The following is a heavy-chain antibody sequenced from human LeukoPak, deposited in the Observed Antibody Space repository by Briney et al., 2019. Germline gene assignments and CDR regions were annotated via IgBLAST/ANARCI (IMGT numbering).Heavy chain of an antibody. J-gene: IGHJ4*02. Sequence: SETLSLTCTVSGASISSGGYYWSWIRQHPGKGLEWIGYIYYSGTTYYNPSLKSRVTISVDTSEYQFSLKLTSVTAADTAVYYCARDGISYGIDYWGQGTLVTVSS. V-gene: IGHV4-31*03. D-gene: IGHD5-18*01. CDR1: GASISSGGYY. CDR2: IYYSGTT. CDR3: ARDGISYGIDY.